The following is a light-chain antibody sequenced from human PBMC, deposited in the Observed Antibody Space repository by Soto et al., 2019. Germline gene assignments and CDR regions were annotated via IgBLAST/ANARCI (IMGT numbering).Light chain of an antibody. CDR3: SSYAGSNNVV. V-gene: IGLV2-8*01. CDR2: EVN. J-gene: IGLJ2*01. Sequence: QSVLTQPPSASGSPGQSVTISCTGTSSDVAGYNYVSWYQQHPGKAPKLMIYEVNRRPSGVPDRFSGSKSGNTASLTVSGLQAEDEADYYCSSYAGSNNVVFGGVTKLTVL. CDR1: SSDVAGYNY.